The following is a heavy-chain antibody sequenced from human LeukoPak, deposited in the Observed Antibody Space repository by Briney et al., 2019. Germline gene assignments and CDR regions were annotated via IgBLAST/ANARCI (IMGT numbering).Heavy chain of an antibody. CDR3: ATEQVRGTYYYYGMDV. V-gene: IGHV1-24*01. J-gene: IGHJ6*04. Sequence: GASVKVSCKASGYTLTELSMHWVRQAPGKGLEWMGGFDPEDGETIYAQKFQGRVTMTEDTSTDTAYMELSSLRSEDTAVYYCATEQVRGTYYYYGMDVWGKGTTVTVSS. CDR1: GYTLTELS. CDR2: FDPEDGET. D-gene: IGHD3-10*01.